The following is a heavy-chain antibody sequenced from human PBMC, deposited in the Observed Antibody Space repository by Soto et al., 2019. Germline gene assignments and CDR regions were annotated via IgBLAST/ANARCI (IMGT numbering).Heavy chain of an antibody. CDR1: GASVTSSRYY. V-gene: IGHV4-39*01. Sequence: PSETLSLTCTVSGASVTSSRYYWGWVRQPPGKGLEWIGNIYDSGSTSYYNPSLKSRVTMSVDPSTSRFSLNLGSVTAADTALYFCVSSAFGESLSPPNYNSYYALDVWGQGTSVTV. CDR2: IYDSGSTS. D-gene: IGHD3-10*01. J-gene: IGHJ6*02. CDR3: VSSAFGESLSPPNYNSYYALDV.